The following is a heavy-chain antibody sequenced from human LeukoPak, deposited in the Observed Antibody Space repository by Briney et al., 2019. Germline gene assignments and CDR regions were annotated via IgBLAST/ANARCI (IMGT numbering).Heavy chain of an antibody. J-gene: IGHJ4*02. CDR1: GLTFSDYY. CDR2: ISSGGSTI. Sequence: PGGSLRLSCAVSGLTFSDYYMSWIRQAPGKGLEWVSYISSGGSTISHADSVKGRFTISRDNAENSLYLQMNSLRAEDTAVYYCARRAAAGGCFDYWGQGTLVTVSS. D-gene: IGHD6-13*01. V-gene: IGHV3-11*01. CDR3: ARRAAAGGCFDY.